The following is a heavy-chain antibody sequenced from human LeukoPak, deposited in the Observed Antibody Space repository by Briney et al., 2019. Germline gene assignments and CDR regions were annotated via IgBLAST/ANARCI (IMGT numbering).Heavy chain of an antibody. J-gene: IGHJ3*02. V-gene: IGHV3-23*01. CDR2: ISGSGGST. Sequence: QAGGSLRLSCAASGFTFSSYAMSWVRQAPGKGLEWVSAISGSGGSTYYADSVKGRFTISRDNSKNTLYLQMNSLRAEDTVVYYCAKETDSGDAFDIWGQGTMVTVSS. CDR3: AKETDSGDAFDI. CDR1: GFTFSSYA. D-gene: IGHD1-26*01.